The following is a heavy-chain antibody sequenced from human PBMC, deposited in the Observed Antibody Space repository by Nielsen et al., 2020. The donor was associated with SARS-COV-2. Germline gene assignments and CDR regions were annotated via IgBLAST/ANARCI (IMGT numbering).Heavy chain of an antibody. CDR1: GYSFTSYW. V-gene: IGHV5-51*01. CDR3: ARHGYCSNNTCSIDV. J-gene: IGHJ6*03. CDR2: IYHGDSDT. Sequence: GESLKISCEASGYSFTSYWIAWVRQMPGKGLEWVGIIYHGDSDTRYSPSFQDQVTISADKSVSTAYLQWASLTASDTSIYYCARHGYCSNNTCSIDVWVKGTTVTDS. D-gene: IGHD2-2*03.